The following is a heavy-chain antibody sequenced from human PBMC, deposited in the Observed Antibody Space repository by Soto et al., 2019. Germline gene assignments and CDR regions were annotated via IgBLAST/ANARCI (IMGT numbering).Heavy chain of an antibody. D-gene: IGHD2-8*02. CDR2: ISSSRSTI. V-gene: IGHV3-11*01. CDR1: RFTFSDYY. Sequence: QVQLVESGGGLVKPGGSLSPSCAASRFTFSDYYMSWIRQAPGKGMERASYISSSRSTIYYAVSVKGRFTLSRDNAKNSLYLQRNSLKGEETGVYYCATASVLVPDIAAGREGALDIWGQGTMVVFSS. CDR3: ATASVLVPDIAAGREGALDI. J-gene: IGHJ3*02.